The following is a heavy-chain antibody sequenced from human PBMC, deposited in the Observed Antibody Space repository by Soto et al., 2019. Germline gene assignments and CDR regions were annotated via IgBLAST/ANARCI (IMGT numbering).Heavy chain of an antibody. V-gene: IGHV4-30-4*01. D-gene: IGHD1-20*01. CDR3: AREAGLGLNYYFDY. Sequence: QVQLQESGPGLVKPSQTLSLTCTVSGGSISSGDYYWSWIRQPPGKGLEWIGYIYYSGSTYYNPSLKSRVTISVDTSKNQFSRKLGSVTAADTAVYYCAREAGLGLNYYFDYWGQGTLVTVSS. CDR2: IYYSGST. J-gene: IGHJ4*02. CDR1: GGSISSGDYY.